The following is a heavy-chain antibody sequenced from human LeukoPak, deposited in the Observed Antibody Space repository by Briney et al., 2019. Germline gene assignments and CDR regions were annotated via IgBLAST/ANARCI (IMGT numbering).Heavy chain of an antibody. CDR1: GGSISYYY. Sequence: SETLSLTCTVSGGSISYYYWSWIRQPPGKGLEWIGYIYNRGGSTNYNPSLKTRVTISVDTSKNQFSLKLRSVTAADTAVYYCARDRPGIAVAGDAFDIWGQGTMVTVSS. J-gene: IGHJ3*02. CDR3: ARDRPGIAVAGDAFDI. CDR2: IYNRGGST. V-gene: IGHV4-59*01. D-gene: IGHD6-19*01.